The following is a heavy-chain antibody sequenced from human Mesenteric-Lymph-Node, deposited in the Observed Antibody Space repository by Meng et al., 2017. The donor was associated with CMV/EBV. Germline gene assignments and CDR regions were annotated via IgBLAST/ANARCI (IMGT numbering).Heavy chain of an antibody. J-gene: IGHJ1*01. Sequence: FCRASGCTYTRYGICWVRQEPGQGIEWMEWIRGNNDNTRHAQKVQDRVNMTKDKSTTTAYMEPTSLGADDKGVYYGARDGALGYFHHWGQGTLVTVSS. CDR2: IRGNNDNT. V-gene: IGHV1-18*01. CDR3: ARDGALGYFHH. D-gene: IGHD1-26*01. CDR1: GCTYTRYG.